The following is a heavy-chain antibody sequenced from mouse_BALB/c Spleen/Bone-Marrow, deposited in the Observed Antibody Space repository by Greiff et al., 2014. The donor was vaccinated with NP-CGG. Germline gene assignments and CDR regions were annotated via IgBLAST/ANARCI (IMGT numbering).Heavy chain of an antibody. CDR3: ARYYYGSSLFAH. CDR2: IDPANGNT. CDR1: GFNIKDTY. V-gene: IGHV14-3*02. D-gene: IGHD1-1*01. Sequence: EVQLQQSGAELVKPGASVKLSCTASGFNIKDTYMYWVKQRPEQGLEWIGRIDPANGNTKYDPKFQDKATITADTSSNTAYLQLSSLTSEDTAVYYCARYYYGSSLFAHWGQGTLVTVSA. J-gene: IGHJ3*01.